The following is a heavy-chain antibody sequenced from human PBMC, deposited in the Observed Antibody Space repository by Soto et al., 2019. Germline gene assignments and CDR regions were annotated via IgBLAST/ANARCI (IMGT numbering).Heavy chain of an antibody. J-gene: IGHJ4*02. D-gene: IGHD2-15*01. V-gene: IGHV1-3*01. CDR1: GYTFISYA. CDR3: AAGGGGSRY. CDR2: INAGNGDT. Sequence: QVQHVQSGAEVKKPGASVKVSCKASGYTFISYAMHWVRQAPGHSLEWMGWINAGNGDTRYSQTFQGRVSFTRDTSASTAYMELSSLASEDTAIYYCAAGGGGSRYWGQGTLVTVSS.